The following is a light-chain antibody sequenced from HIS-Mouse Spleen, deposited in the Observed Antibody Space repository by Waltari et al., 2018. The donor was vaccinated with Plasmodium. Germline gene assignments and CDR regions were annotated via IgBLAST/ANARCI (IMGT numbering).Light chain of an antibody. CDR1: NIGSKN. Sequence: SYELTQPLSVSVALGQTARITCGGNNIGSKNVHWYQQKPGQAPVLVSYRDSNRPSGIPERFSGSNSGNTATLTISSAQAGDEADYYCQVWDSSTVFGGGTKLTVL. CDR2: RDS. CDR3: QVWDSSTV. J-gene: IGLJ3*02. V-gene: IGLV3-9*01.